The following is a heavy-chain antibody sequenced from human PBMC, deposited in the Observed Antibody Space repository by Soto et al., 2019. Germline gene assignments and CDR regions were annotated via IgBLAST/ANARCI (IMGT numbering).Heavy chain of an antibody. CDR1: GFTFSDYF. CDR3: ARSSATVNGWWGYGLDV. D-gene: IGHD2-15*01. Sequence: PGGSLRLSCAASGFTFSDYFMTWIRQAPGKGLEWVSYISGSGSSTKYYADAVEGRFTTSRDNAKNSLYLQMNSLTAEDTAVYYCARSSATVNGWWGYGLDVWGQGTTVTVSS. J-gene: IGHJ6*02. V-gene: IGHV3-11*01. CDR2: ISGSGSSTK.